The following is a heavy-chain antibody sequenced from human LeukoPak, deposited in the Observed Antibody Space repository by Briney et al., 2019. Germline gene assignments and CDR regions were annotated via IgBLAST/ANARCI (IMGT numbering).Heavy chain of an antibody. Sequence: GESLRLSCTASGFTFGDFAMSWVRQAPGRGLEWVSFIRSKVYGGSTEYAASVKGRFTMSRDDSKSIVYLQMDSLKSEDTAVYYSSRIDHDFFDYWGQGILVNVSS. CDR3: SRIDHDFFDY. CDR2: IRSKVYGGST. D-gene: IGHD3-3*01. V-gene: IGHV3-49*04. CDR1: GFTFGDFA. J-gene: IGHJ4*02.